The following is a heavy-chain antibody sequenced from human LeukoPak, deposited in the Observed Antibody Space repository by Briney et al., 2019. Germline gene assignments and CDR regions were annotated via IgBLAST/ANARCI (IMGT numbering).Heavy chain of an antibody. J-gene: IGHJ6*02. CDR2: IIPILGIA. Sequence: SVKVSCKASGGTFSSYAISWVRQAPGQGLEWMGRIIPILGIANYAQKFQGRVTITADKSTSTAYMELSSLRSEDTAVYYCAREYYDSSGYYSYYYGMDVWGQGTTVTVSS. V-gene: IGHV1-69*04. CDR3: AREYYDSSGYYSYYYGMDV. CDR1: GGTFSSYA. D-gene: IGHD3-22*01.